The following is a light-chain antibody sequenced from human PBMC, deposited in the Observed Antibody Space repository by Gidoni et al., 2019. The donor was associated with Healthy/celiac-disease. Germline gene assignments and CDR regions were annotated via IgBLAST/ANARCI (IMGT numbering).Light chain of an antibody. CDR2: DAS. CDR3: QQRSNWPPVT. V-gene: IGKV3-11*01. Sequence: DIVLTQSPATLSLSPGERATLSCRASQSVSSYLAWYQRKPGQAPRLLIYDASNRATGIPARFSGSGSGTDFTLTISSLEPEDFAVYYCQQRSNWPPVTFGPGTKVDIK. CDR1: QSVSSY. J-gene: IGKJ3*01.